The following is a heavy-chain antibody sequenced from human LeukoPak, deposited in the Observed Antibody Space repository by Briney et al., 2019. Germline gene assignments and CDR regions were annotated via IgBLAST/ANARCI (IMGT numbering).Heavy chain of an antibody. CDR1: SGSMSGHY. V-gene: IGHV4-59*11. CDR2: IYYSGKT. Sequence: SETLSLTCTVSSGSMSGHYWSWIRQSPGKGLQWIGYIYYSGKTYYNPSLQSRVTLSVDTSRSHFSLRLASVTAADTALYYCARLLNNDRSGDPDTFDIWGLGTMVTVSS. CDR3: ARLLNNDRSGDPDTFDI. J-gene: IGHJ3*02. D-gene: IGHD3-22*01.